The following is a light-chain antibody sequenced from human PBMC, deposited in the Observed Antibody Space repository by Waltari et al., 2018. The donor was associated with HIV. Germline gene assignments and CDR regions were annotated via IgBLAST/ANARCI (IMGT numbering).Light chain of an antibody. CDR1: NTDLRTYHS. CDR3: SSYTSSISLV. V-gene: IGLV2-14*03. CDR2: DVT. J-gene: IGLJ3*02. Sequence: HSALPQPASVPGSPRQSITIPSTGTNTDLRTYHSVSWYQQHPGKAPKLMIYDVTDRPSGVSDRFSGSKSGNTASLTISGLQAEDEADYYCSSYTSSISLVFGGGTKVTVL.